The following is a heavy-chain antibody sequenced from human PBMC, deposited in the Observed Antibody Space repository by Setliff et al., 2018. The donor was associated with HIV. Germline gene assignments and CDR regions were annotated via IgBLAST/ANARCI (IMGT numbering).Heavy chain of an antibody. J-gene: IGHJ6*03. V-gene: IGHV3-7*01. CDR1: GFSFGSYW. Sequence: PGGSLRLSCVASGFSFGSYWMSWVRQAPGKGPEWVAHIKQDASEKYFVDSVKGRFTISRDNAKNSVYLDMDSLRPEDTAMYYCAKDIKRAVGLYYMDVWGKGTTVTVSS. CDR3: AKDIKRAVGLYYMDV. CDR2: IKQDASEK. D-gene: IGHD6-19*01.